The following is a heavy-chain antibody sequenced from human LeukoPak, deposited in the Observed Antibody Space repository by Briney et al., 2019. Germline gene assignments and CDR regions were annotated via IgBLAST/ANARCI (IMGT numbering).Heavy chain of an antibody. V-gene: IGHV4-59*04. D-gene: IGHD3-10*01. Sequence: SETLSLTCTVSGGSISSYYWSWIRQPPGKGLEWIGSIYHSGSTYYNPSLKSRVTISVDTSKNQFSLKLSSVTAADTAVYYCARETGSGSYSPFDYWGQGTLVTVSS. CDR1: GGSISSYY. J-gene: IGHJ4*02. CDR2: IYHSGST. CDR3: ARETGSGSYSPFDY.